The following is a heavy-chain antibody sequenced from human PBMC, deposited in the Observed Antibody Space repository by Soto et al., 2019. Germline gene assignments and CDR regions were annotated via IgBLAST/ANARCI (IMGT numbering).Heavy chain of an antibody. CDR1: GFTFSNAW. V-gene: IGHV3-15*01. J-gene: IGHJ4*02. CDR2: IKSKTDGGTT. CDR3: TARYYGDYNYFDY. D-gene: IGHD4-17*01. Sequence: EVQLVESGGGLVKPGGSLRLSCAASGFTFSNAWMSWVRQAPGKGLEWVGRIKSKTDGGTTDYAAPVKGRFTISRDDSKNTLYLQMNSLKTEDTAVYYCTARYYGDYNYFDYWGQGTLVTVSS.